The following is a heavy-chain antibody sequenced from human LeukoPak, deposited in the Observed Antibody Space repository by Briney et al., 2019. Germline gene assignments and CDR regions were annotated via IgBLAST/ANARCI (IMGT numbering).Heavy chain of an antibody. CDR1: GFTFSDYY. D-gene: IGHD6-19*01. CDR3: ARDKSAEQWLVGVPDY. V-gene: IGHV3-11*04. J-gene: IGHJ4*02. CDR2: ISSSGSTI. Sequence: GGSLRLSCAASGFTFSDYYMSWIRQAPGKGLEWVSYISSSGSTIYYADSVKGRFTISRDNAKNTLYLQMNSLRAEDTAVYYCARDKSAEQWLVGVPDYWGQGTLVTVSS.